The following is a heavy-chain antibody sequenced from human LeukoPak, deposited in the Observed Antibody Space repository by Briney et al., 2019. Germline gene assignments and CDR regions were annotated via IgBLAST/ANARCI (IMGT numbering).Heavy chain of an antibody. D-gene: IGHD4-17*01. CDR1: GGSINSYY. Sequence: SETLSLTCTVSGGSINSYYWSWIRQPPGKGLEWRGSIYYSGRTNYNPSLKSRVTISVGTSKNQFSLKLSSVTAADTAVYYCARDRADYGDSYYFDYWGQGTLVTVSS. V-gene: IGHV4-59*01. CDR3: ARDRADYGDSYYFDY. CDR2: IYYSGRT. J-gene: IGHJ4*02.